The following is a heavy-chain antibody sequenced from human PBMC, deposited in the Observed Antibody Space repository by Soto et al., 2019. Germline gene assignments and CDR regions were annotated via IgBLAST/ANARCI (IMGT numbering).Heavy chain of an antibody. V-gene: IGHV1-2*02. CDR2: INPNSGGT. CDR1: GYIFTGYY. D-gene: IGHD6-13*01. CDR3: ARDGKLVGWFDP. J-gene: IGHJ5*02. Sequence: ASVKVSCKAPGYIFTGYYMHWGRQAPGQGLEWMGWINPNSGGTNYAQKFQGRVTMTRDTSINTAYMDLSRLRSDDTAVYYCARDGKLVGWFDPWGQGTLVTVSS.